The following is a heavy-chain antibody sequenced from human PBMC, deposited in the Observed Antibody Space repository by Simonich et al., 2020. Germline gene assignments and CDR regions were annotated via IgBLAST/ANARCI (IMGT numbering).Heavy chain of an antibody. Sequence: QVQLVQSGAEVKKPGASVKVSCKASGYTFTSYGISWVRQAPGQGLEWRGWITANKGNTNYAQKLQGRVTMTTDTSQSTAYMELRSLRSDDTAVYYCARDQGGRAAAATDYWGQGTLVTVSS. J-gene: IGHJ4*02. CDR1: GYTFTSYG. CDR3: ARDQGGRAAAATDY. D-gene: IGHD6-13*01. V-gene: IGHV1-18*01. CDR2: ITANKGNT.